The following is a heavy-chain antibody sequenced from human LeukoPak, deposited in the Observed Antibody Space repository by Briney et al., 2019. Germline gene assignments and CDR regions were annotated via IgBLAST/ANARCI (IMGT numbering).Heavy chain of an antibody. CDR3: ATGTDDYGDSAGDY. CDR1: GYTFTDYY. V-gene: IGHV1-69-2*01. Sequence: ASVKISCKVSGYTFTDYYMHWVQQAPGKGLEWMGLVDPEGGETIYAEKFQGRVTITADTSTDTAYMELSSLRSEDTAVYYCATGTDDYGDSAGDYRGQGTLVTVSS. CDR2: VDPEGGET. J-gene: IGHJ4*02. D-gene: IGHD4-17*01.